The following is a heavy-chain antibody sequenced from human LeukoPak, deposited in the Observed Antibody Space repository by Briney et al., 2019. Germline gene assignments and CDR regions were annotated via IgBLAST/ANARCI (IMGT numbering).Heavy chain of an antibody. J-gene: IGHJ4*02. CDR3: ASPPLSSAMFYAH. Sequence: ASVKVSCKASGYNFSGHYMHWVRQAPGQDLEWMGWIKPSNGDTKYAQNFQGRVTMTRDTSISTAYMDLNSLRSDDTAVYYCASPPLSSAMFYAHWGQGTLVTVSS. CDR1: GYNFSGHY. D-gene: IGHD3-22*01. CDR2: IKPSNGDT. V-gene: IGHV1-2*02.